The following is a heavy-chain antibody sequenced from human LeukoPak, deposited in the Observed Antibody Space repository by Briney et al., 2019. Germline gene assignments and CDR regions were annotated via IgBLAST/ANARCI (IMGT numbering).Heavy chain of an antibody. Sequence: SETLSLTCAVSGYSISSGYYWGWIRQPPGKGLEWIGSIYHSGSTYYNPSLKSRVTISVDTSKNQFSLKLSSVTAADTAVYYCASLVVGYRDAFDIWGQGTMDTVSS. CDR3: ASLVVGYRDAFDI. V-gene: IGHV4-38-2*01. J-gene: IGHJ3*02. D-gene: IGHD2-15*01. CDR2: IYHSGST. CDR1: GYSISSGYY.